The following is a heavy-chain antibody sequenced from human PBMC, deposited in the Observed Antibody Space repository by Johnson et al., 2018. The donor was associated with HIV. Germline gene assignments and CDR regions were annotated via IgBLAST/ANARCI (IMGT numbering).Heavy chain of an antibody. J-gene: IGHJ3*02. CDR2: ISYDGSNK. CDR1: GFTFSSYG. CDR3: ARDRTPVVKVDAFDI. Sequence: QVQLVESGGGVVQPGRSLRLSCAASGFTFSSYGMHWVRQAPGKGLEWVAVISYDGSNKYYADSVKGRFTISRDNSKNTLYLQMNSLRAEDTAVYYCARDRTPVVKVDAFDIWGQGTMVTVSS. D-gene: IGHD2-15*01. V-gene: IGHV3-30*03.